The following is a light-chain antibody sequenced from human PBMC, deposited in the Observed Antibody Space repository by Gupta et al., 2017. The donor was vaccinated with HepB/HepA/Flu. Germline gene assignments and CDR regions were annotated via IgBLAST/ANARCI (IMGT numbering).Light chain of an antibody. CDR1: QSISTY. V-gene: IGKV1-39*01. CDR3: QQRYSGPWT. CDR2: RAS. J-gene: IGKJ1*01. Sequence: DIQMTQSPSSLSASVGDRVTITCRASQSISTYLNWYQQKPGKAPKPLIYRASSLQSGVPSRFSGSGSGTDFTLAISRLQREDFATYYCQQRYSGPWTFGQGTKVEI.